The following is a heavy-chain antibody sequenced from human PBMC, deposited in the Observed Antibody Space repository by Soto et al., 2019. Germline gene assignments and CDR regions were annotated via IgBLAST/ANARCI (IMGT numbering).Heavy chain of an antibody. D-gene: IGHD6-6*01. V-gene: IGHV3-23*01. CDR2: ISGSGGST. J-gene: IGHJ4*02. CDR1: GFTFSSYA. CDR3: AKTHPSRIAAYYFDY. Sequence: GGSQRLSCAASGFTFSSYAMSWVRQAPGKGLEWVSAISGSGGSTYYADSVKGRFTISRDNSKNTLYLQMNSLRAEDTAVYYCAKTHPSRIAAYYFDYWGQGTLVTVSS.